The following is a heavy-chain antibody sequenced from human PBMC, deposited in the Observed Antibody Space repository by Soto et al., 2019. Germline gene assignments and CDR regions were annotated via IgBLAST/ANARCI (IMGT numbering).Heavy chain of an antibody. CDR1: GFSLSNAGLG. CDR2: IFSNDEK. J-gene: IGHJ5*01. D-gene: IGHD6-13*01. Sequence: QVTVKESGPVLVKPTETLTLTCTVSGFSLSNAGLGVSWIRQPPGKALEWLAHIFSNDEKSYSTSLKSSLTISKDTSKSQVVLTITNMDPVDTATYYCASTYTSSWYWFDSWGQGTLVTVSS. V-gene: IGHV2-26*04. CDR3: ASTYTSSWYWFDS.